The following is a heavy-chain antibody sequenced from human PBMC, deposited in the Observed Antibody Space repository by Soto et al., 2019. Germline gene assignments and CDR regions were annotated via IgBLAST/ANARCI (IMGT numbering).Heavy chain of an antibody. D-gene: IGHD5-12*01. CDR2: ISDSGGST. J-gene: IGHJ4*02. Sequence: GGSLRLSCAASGFTFSTYAMSWVRQAPGKGLEWVSAISDSGGSTYYADSVKGRFTISRDNSKNTLYLQMNSLRAEDTALYYCAKDKWLRILSDGWVQGTRVAVSS. V-gene: IGHV3-23*01. CDR3: AKDKWLRILSDG. CDR1: GFTFSTYA.